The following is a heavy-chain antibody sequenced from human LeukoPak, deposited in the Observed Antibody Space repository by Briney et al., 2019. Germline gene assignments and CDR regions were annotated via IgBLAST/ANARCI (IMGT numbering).Heavy chain of an antibody. Sequence: PGGSLRLSCAASGFTFSSYGMHWVRQAPGKGLEWVAFIRYDGSNKYYADSVKGRFTISRDNSKNTLYLQMNSLRAEDTAVYYCAKSVNLARLPTKYYYYYYYMDVWGKGTTVTVSS. V-gene: IGHV3-30*02. CDR2: IRYDGSNK. CDR1: GFTFSSYG. D-gene: IGHD4-11*01. CDR3: AKSVNLARLPTKYYYYYYYMDV. J-gene: IGHJ6*03.